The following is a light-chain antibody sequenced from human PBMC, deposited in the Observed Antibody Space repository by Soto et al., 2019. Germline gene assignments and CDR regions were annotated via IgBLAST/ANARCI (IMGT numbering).Light chain of an antibody. V-gene: IGKV3-15*01. CDR3: QQYENLPRT. Sequence: EIVMTQSPATLSVSPGERATLSCRASQSVRSNLAWYQQKPGQAPRLLIYGASTRATGIPARFSGSGSWTEFTLTISSLLSEDFAVYYCQQYENLPRTFGQGNKVEIK. CDR2: GAS. CDR1: QSVRSN. J-gene: IGKJ1*01.